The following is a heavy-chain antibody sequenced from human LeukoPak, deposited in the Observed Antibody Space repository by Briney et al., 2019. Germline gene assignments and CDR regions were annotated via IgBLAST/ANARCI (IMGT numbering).Heavy chain of an antibody. V-gene: IGHV4-38-2*01. CDR2: IYYSGST. Sequence: SETLSLTCAVSGYSISSGYYWGWIRQPPGKGLEWIGSIYYSGSTYYNPSLKSRVTISVDTSKNQFSLKLSSVTAADTAVYYCARLYNWNDNYWGQGTLVTVSS. CDR1: GYSISSGYY. CDR3: ARLYNWNDNY. J-gene: IGHJ4*02. D-gene: IGHD1-1*01.